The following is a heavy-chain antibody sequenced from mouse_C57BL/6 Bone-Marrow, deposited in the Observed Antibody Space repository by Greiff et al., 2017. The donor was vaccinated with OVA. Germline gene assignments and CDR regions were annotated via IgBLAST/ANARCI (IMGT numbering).Heavy chain of an antibody. CDR2: IYPSDSET. Sequence: QVQLKQPGAELVRPGSSVKLSCKASGYTFTSYWMDWVKQRPGQGLEWIGNIYPSDSETHYNQKFKDKATLTVDKSSSTAYMQLSSLTSEDSAVDYCARGTAQARGDYFDYWGQGTTLTVSS. D-gene: IGHD3-2*02. J-gene: IGHJ2*01. CDR1: GYTFTSYW. CDR3: ARGTAQARGDYFDY. V-gene: IGHV1-61*01.